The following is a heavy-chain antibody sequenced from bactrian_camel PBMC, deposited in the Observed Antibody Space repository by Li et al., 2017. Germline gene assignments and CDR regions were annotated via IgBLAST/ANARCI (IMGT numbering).Heavy chain of an antibody. CDR3: AVVLCGSWSRLRVNEN. V-gene: IGHV3S5*01. CDR2: VYSDGSNT. Sequence: HVQLVESGGGLVQPGGSLRLSCATSGFTFSSYYMSWVRQAPGKGLEWVSGVYSDGSNTYYADSVKGRFTISQDPAKNTVYLQMNSLKPEDTAMYYCAVVLCGSWSRLRVNENWGQGTQVTVS. D-gene: IGHD2*01. CDR1: GFTFSSYY. J-gene: IGHJ4*01.